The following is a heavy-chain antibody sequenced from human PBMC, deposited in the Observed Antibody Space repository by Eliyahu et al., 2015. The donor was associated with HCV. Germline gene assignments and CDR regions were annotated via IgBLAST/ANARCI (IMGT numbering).Heavy chain of an antibody. V-gene: IGHV1-3*01. Sequence: QVQLVQSGAEVKKPGASVKVSCKASGYTFTSYAMHWVRQAPGQRLEWMGWINAGNGNTKYSQKFQGRVTITRDTSASTAYMELSSLRSEDTAVYYCASCRYGDEYYYYGMDVWGQGTTVTVSS. J-gene: IGHJ6*02. D-gene: IGHD4-17*01. CDR1: GYTFTSYA. CDR3: ASCRYGDEYYYYGMDV. CDR2: INAGNGNT.